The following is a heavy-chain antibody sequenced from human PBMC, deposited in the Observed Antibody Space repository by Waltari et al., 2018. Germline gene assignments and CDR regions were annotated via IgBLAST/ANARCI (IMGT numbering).Heavy chain of an antibody. CDR3: ARKGGRGYTYGPFYYDS. CDR2: INSDGSSI. CDR1: GFRFSDYW. J-gene: IGHJ4*02. Sequence: EVQLVEAGGDIVQPGGSLRLSCAAYGFRFSDYWMHWVRQVPGKGLVWVSRINSDGSSISYSDSVKGRFTISRDNSKNMLYLQLNSLRAEDTAVYYCARKGGRGYTYGPFYYDSWGQGTLVTVSS. D-gene: IGHD5-18*01. V-gene: IGHV3-74*01.